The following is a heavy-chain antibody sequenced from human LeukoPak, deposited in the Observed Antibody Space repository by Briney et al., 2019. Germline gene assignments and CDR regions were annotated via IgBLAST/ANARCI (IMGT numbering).Heavy chain of an antibody. CDR1: GFTFGGYG. J-gene: IGHJ4*02. Sequence: ETGGSLRLSCTASGFTFGGYGMSWVRQAPGKGLEWVGFIRSEGCGRISEYAASVKGRFTISRDDSKSIAYLQMNSLNPEDTAVYYCIKSRGGSYSGIDYGGEGTVVTVSS. D-gene: IGHD1-26*01. CDR2: IRSEGCGRIS. CDR3: IKSRGGSYSGIDY. V-gene: IGHV3-49*04.